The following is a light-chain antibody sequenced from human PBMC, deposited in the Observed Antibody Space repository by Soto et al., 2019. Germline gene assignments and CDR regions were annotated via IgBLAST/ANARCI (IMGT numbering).Light chain of an antibody. CDR3: VTWDDSLSGVV. Sequence: QAVLTQPPSASGTPGQRVTISSSGSSSNIGGNTVNWYQQLPGTAPKLLIYTNDQRPSGVPDRFSGSKSGTSASLAISGLQSEDEADYYCVTWDDSLSGVVFGGGTKLTVL. J-gene: IGLJ2*01. CDR1: SSNIGGNT. CDR2: TND. V-gene: IGLV1-44*01.